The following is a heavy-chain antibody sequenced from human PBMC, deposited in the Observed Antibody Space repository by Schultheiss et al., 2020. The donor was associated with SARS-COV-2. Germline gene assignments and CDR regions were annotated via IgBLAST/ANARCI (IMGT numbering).Heavy chain of an antibody. CDR3: TTPYDILTGYYSY. CDR1: GFTFSSYW. J-gene: IGHJ4*02. Sequence: GESLKISCAASGFTFSSYWMSWVRQAPGKGLEWVGRIKSKTDGGTTDYAAPVKGRFTISRDDSKNTLYLQMNSLKTEDTAVYYCTTPYDILTGYYSYWGQGTLVTVSS. D-gene: IGHD3-9*01. CDR2: IKSKTDGGTT. V-gene: IGHV3-15*01.